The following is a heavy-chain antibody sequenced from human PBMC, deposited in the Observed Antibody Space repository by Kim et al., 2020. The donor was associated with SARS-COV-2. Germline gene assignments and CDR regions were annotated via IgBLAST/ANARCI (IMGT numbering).Heavy chain of an antibody. Sequence: ASVKVSCKVSGYTLTELSMHWVRQAPGKGLEWMGGFDPEDGETIYAQKFLGRVTMTEDTSTDTAYMELSSLRSEDTAVYYCATSYAFSARGSPDYWGQGTLVTVSS. D-gene: IGHD2-2*01. CDR1: GYTLTELS. CDR2: FDPEDGET. V-gene: IGHV1-24*01. J-gene: IGHJ4*02. CDR3: ATSYAFSARGSPDY.